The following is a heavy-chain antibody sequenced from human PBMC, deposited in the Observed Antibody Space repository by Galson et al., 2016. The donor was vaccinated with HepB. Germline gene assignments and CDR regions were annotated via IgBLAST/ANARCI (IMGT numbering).Heavy chain of an antibody. J-gene: IGHJ4*02. Sequence: SLRLSCAASGFSFRTSTMNWVRQAPGKGLEWVAFISYDGSNKKYADSVKGRFTISRDNSKKTLYLQMNSLRAEDTAVYYCAKDGRIYCSSASCHDHFHYWGQGTLVTVSS. CDR3: AKDGRIYCSSASCHDHFHY. CDR1: GFSFRTST. D-gene: IGHD2-2*01. CDR2: ISYDGSNK. V-gene: IGHV3-30*18.